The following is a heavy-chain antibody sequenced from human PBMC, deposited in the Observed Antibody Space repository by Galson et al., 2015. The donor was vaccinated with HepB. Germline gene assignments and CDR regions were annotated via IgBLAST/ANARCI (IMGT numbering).Heavy chain of an antibody. CDR2: IRSKANTYAT. J-gene: IGHJ4*02. D-gene: IGHD3-10*01. Sequence: SLRLSCAASGFTFSDSAMHWVRQTSGKGLEWVGRIRSKANTYATAYAASVKGRFTISRDDSKNTAYLQMNSLKTEDTAVYYCTRFGVPDYWGQGTPVTVSS. V-gene: IGHV3-73*01. CDR1: GFTFSDSA. CDR3: TRFGVPDY.